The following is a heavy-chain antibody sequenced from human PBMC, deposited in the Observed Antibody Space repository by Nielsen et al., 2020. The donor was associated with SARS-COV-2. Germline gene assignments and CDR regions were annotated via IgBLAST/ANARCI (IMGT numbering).Heavy chain of an antibody. CDR1: GGSIINSTYD. J-gene: IGHJ3*02. D-gene: IGHD6-13*01. Sequence: SETLSLTCTVSGGSIINSTYDWDWIRQPPGKGLEWIGSIYYGGSTYYNPSLKSRVTISVDTSKNQFSLKLSSVTAADTAVYYCASSSGYRGEGAFDIWGQGTMVTVSS. CDR3: ASSSGYRGEGAFDI. V-gene: IGHV4-39*07. CDR2: IYYGGST.